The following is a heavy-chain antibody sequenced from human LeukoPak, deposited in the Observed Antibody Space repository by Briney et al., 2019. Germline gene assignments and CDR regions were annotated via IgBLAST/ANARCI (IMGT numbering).Heavy chain of an antibody. D-gene: IGHD3-9*01. J-gene: IGHJ6*02. CDR2: INHSGST. Sequence: SETLTLTCALYGGSFSGYYWSWIRQPPGKGLEWIGEINHSGSTNHNPPRKSRVTISVDTSKNQFSLKLSSVTAADTAVYYCARAVPLRYFEWLSFYYGMDVWGQGTTVTVSS. CDR1: GGSFSGYY. CDR3: ARAVPLRYFEWLSFYYGMDV. V-gene: IGHV4-34*01.